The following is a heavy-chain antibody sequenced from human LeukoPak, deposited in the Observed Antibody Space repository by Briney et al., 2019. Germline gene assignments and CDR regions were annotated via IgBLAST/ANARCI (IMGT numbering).Heavy chain of an antibody. V-gene: IGHV3-53*01. CDR3: ARDRGYDAFDI. CDR2: VYSGGST. J-gene: IGHJ3*02. CDR1: GFTVSSNY. Sequence: GGSLRLSCAASGFTVSSNYMSWVRQAPGKGLEWVSVVYSGGSTYYADSVKGRFTISRDNSKNTLYLQMNSLRAEDTAVYYCARDRGYDAFDIWGQGTMVTVSS. D-gene: IGHD5-12*01.